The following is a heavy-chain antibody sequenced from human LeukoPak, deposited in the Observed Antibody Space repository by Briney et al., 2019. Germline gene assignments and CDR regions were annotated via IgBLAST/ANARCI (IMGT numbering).Heavy chain of an antibody. D-gene: IGHD2-15*01. CDR1: GFTFSSYG. Sequence: GGSLRLSCAASGFTFSSYGMSWVRQAPGKGLECVSAISGSGGSTYYADSVKGRFTISRDNSKNTLYLQMNSLRAEDTAVYYCAKGGYCSGGSCYFSRIFVYWGQGTLVTVSS. J-gene: IGHJ4*02. CDR2: ISGSGGST. CDR3: AKGGYCSGGSCYFSRIFVY. V-gene: IGHV3-23*01.